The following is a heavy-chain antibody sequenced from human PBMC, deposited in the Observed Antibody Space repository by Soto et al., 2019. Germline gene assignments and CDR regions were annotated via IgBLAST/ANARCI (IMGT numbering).Heavy chain of an antibody. CDR1: GITFNSYA. CDR2: ISGSGDST. V-gene: IGHV3-23*01. D-gene: IGHD1-26*01. Sequence: EVQLLESGGGLVQPGGCLRFSCAASGITFNSYAMRWVRQAPGKGLEWVSAISGSGDSTYYADSVKGRFTISRDNSKNTLYLQMNSLRAEDTAVYYCARRGSGSYYDYWGQGTLVTVSS. J-gene: IGHJ4*02. CDR3: ARRGSGSYYDY.